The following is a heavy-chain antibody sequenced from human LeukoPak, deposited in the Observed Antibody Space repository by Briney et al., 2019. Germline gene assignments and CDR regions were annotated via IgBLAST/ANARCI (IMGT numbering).Heavy chain of an antibody. Sequence: GGSLRLSCAASGFTFSSYSMNWVRQAPGKGLEWGSYISSSSSTIYYADSVKGRFTISRDNAKNSLYLQMNSLRAEDTAVYYCARAEYCSGGSCAFDYWGQGTLVTVSS. D-gene: IGHD2-15*01. V-gene: IGHV3-48*04. CDR3: ARAEYCSGGSCAFDY. CDR1: GFTFSSYS. CDR2: ISSSSSTI. J-gene: IGHJ4*02.